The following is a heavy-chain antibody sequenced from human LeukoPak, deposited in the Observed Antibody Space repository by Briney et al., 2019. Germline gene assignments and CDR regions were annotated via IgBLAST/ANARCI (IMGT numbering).Heavy chain of an antibody. J-gene: IGHJ5*02. CDR2: IYYSGST. D-gene: IGHD1-1*01. CDR1: GGSISSYY. Sequence: SETLSLTCTVSGGSISSYYWSWIRQPPGKGLEWIGYIYYSGSTNYNPSLKSRVTISVDTSKNQFSLKLSSVTAADTAVYYRARGGTLGPFDPWGQGTLVTVSS. CDR3: ARGGTLGPFDP. V-gene: IGHV4-59*01.